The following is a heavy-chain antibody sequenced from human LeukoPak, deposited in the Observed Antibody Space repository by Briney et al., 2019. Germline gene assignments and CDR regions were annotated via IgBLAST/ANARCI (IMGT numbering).Heavy chain of an antibody. CDR2: INNDGGST. CDR3: AREGGDGYSFGF. D-gene: IGHD5-24*01. J-gene: IGHJ4*02. V-gene: IGHV3-74*01. Sequence: GGSLRLSCATSGFTFTSYWMHWVRQAPGEGLMWVSRINNDGGSTIYADSVKGRFTISRDNAKNTLYLQMHSLRAEDTAVYYCAREGGDGYSFGFWGQGTLVTVSS. CDR1: GFTFTSYW.